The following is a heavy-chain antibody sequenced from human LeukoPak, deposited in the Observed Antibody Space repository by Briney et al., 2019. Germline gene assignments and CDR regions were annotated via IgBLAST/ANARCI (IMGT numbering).Heavy chain of an antibody. CDR1: GYTFSTYA. D-gene: IGHD6-19*01. CDR3: ARGGPNSGGWTLDH. V-gene: IGHV1-3*03. Sequence: GASVKVSCKTSGYTFSTYAMHWVRQAPRQSLEWMGCINGDNGNTQYSQKFQGRVTFTRDTSATTAYMELSGLTSEDMAVFYCARGGPNSGGWTLDHWGQGTLVSVSS. CDR2: INGDNGNT. J-gene: IGHJ4*02.